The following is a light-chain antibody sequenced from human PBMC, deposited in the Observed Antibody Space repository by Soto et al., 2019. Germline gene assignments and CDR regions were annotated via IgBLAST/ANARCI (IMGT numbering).Light chain of an antibody. V-gene: IGLV2-18*02. CDR1: SSDVGSYNR. Sequence: QSALTQPSSVSGSPGQSVTISCTGTSSDVGSYNRVSWYQQPPGTAPKLMIYEVSNRPSGVPDRFSGSKSGNTASLTISWLQAEDEADYYCSSYTSSTTYVFGTGTKVTVL. J-gene: IGLJ1*01. CDR2: EVS. CDR3: SSYTSSTTYV.